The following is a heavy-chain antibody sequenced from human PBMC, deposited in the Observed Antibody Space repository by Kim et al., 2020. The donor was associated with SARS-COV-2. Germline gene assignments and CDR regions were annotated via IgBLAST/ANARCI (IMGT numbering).Heavy chain of an antibody. CDR2: ISAYNGNT. CDR3: ARGRAAGYYDFWSGYPSYYYMDV. CDR1: GYTFTSYG. D-gene: IGHD3-3*01. Sequence: ASVKVSCKASGYTFTSYGISWVRQAPGQGLEWMGWISAYNGNTNYAQKLQGRVTMTTDTSTSTAYMELRSLRSDVTAVYYCARGRAAGYYDFWSGYPSYYYMDVWGKGTTVTVSS. V-gene: IGHV1-18*01. J-gene: IGHJ6*03.